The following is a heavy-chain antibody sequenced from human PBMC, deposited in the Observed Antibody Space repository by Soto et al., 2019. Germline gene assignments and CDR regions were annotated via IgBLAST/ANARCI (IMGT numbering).Heavy chain of an antibody. CDR1: GFTFSNAW. Sequence: GGSLRLSCAASGFTFSNAWMSWVRQAPGKGLEWVGRIKSKTDGGTTDYAAPVKGRFTISRDDSKNTLYLQMNSLKTEDTAVYYCTTDRRLRFLEWLFRFDYWDQGTLVTVSS. CDR3: TTDRRLRFLEWLFRFDY. D-gene: IGHD3-3*01. J-gene: IGHJ4*02. CDR2: IKSKTDGGTT. V-gene: IGHV3-15*01.